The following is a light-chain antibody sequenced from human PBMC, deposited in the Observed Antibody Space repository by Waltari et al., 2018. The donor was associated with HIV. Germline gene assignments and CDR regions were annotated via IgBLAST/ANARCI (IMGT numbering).Light chain of an antibody. CDR2: EVT. Sequence: QSALTQPPSASGSLGQSVTISCTGSNSDIGAYASVSWFQQHPRSAPKLLLYEVTRRPSTVSDRFSGSRSGSTAFLTVAGLQPDDEATYFCSSYGDSLRVLFGGGTNVTVL. J-gene: IGLJ3*02. CDR1: NSDIGAYAS. CDR3: SSYGDSLRVL. V-gene: IGLV2-8*01.